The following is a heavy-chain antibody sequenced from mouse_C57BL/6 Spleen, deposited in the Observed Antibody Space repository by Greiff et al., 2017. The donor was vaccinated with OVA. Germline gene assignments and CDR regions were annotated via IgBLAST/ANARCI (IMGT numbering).Heavy chain of an antibody. CDR1: GYTFTSYW. Sequence: QVQLQQPGAELVRPGTSVKLSCKASGYTFTSYWMHWVKQRPGQGLEWIGVIDPGSGSPNYNEKFKSKATLTVDTSSSTAYMQLSSLTSEDSAVYYCARDYYGSSYSYAMDYWGQGTSVTVSS. D-gene: IGHD1-1*01. J-gene: IGHJ4*01. V-gene: IGHV1-59*01. CDR2: IDPGSGSP. CDR3: ARDYYGSSYSYAMDY.